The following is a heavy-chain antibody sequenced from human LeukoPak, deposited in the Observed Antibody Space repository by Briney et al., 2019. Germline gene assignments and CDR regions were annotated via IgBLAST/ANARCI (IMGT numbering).Heavy chain of an antibody. D-gene: IGHD3-10*01. CDR2: ISGSGGST. Sequence: GGSLRLSCAASGFTFSSYAMSWVHQAPGKGLEWVSAISGSGGSTYYADSVKGRFTISRDNSKNTLYLQMNSLRAEDTAVYYCANRALNYYGSGSYWLTFDPWGQGTLVTVSS. CDR3: ANRALNYYGSGSYWLTFDP. CDR1: GFTFSSYA. J-gene: IGHJ5*02. V-gene: IGHV3-23*01.